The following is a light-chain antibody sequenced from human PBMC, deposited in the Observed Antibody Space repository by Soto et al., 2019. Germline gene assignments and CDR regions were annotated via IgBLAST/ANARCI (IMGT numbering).Light chain of an antibody. CDR1: SSDVGGHNY. V-gene: IGLV2-14*01. CDR3: RSFTSSSTYV. J-gene: IGLJ1*01. Sequence: QSVLTQPASVSGSPGQSITISCTGTSSDVGGHNYVSWYQQHPGRAPKLLIYDVSNRPSGVSNRFSASKSGNTASLTISGLQAEDEADYYCRSFTSSSTYVFGAGTKLTVL. CDR2: DVS.